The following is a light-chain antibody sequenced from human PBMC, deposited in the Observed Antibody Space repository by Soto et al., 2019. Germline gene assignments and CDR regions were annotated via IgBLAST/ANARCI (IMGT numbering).Light chain of an antibody. CDR1: QSISSY. CDR3: QQYNSYQWT. V-gene: IGKV1-39*01. Sequence: DIQMTQSPSSLSASVGDGVTITCRASQSISSYVSWYQQKPGKAPKLLIYAASRLQSGVPSRFSGSRSGTEFTLTISTLQPDDVATYYCQQYNSYQWTFGQGTKVEIK. J-gene: IGKJ1*01. CDR2: AAS.